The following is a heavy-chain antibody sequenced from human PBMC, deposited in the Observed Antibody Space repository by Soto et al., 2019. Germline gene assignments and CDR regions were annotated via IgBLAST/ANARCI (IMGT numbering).Heavy chain of an antibody. CDR3: TSKFGQLLADAFDI. J-gene: IGHJ3*02. V-gene: IGHV4-4*02. CDR2: IYHSGST. CDR1: GDSISRSYW. Sequence: QVQLQESGPGLVKPLGTLSLTCAVSGDSISRSYWWSWVRQLPGKGLEWIGEIYHSGSTIYNPSLQSRVTLSVDKSKNEFSLKMSSVTDADTAVYYCTSKFGQLLADAFDIWGQGTMVTVSS. D-gene: IGHD3-10*01.